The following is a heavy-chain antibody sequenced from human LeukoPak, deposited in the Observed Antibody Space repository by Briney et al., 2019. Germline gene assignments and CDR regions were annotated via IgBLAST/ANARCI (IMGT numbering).Heavy chain of an antibody. J-gene: IGHJ4*02. V-gene: IGHV3-21*01. Sequence: GGSLRLSCTASGFTFSNYIMNWVRQAPGKGLEWVSSISGSSSYIYYADSVKGRFTISRDNAKNSLYLQMNSLRAEDTAVCYCARGNINFDYWGQGTLVTVSS. CDR2: ISGSSSYI. CDR3: ARGNINFDY. CDR1: GFTFSNYI.